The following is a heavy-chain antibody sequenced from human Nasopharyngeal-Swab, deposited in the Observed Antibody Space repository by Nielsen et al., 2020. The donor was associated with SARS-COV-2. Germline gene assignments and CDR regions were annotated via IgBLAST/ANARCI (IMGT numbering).Heavy chain of an antibody. Sequence: GESLKISCAASGFTFSNFWMSWVRQAPGKGLEWVANIRGDGSQRNYVDSVKGRFTISRDNPNNSLYLQMNTLRAEDTAVYYCANRRGGSWHPYCFDYWGQGTLVTVSS. CDR1: GFTFSNFW. CDR3: ANRRGGSWHPYCFDY. J-gene: IGHJ4*02. V-gene: IGHV3-7*05. CDR2: IRGDGSQR. D-gene: IGHD6-13*01.